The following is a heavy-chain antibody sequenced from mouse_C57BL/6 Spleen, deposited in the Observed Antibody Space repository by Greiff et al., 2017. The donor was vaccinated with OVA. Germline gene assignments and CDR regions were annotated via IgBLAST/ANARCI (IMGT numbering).Heavy chain of an antibody. D-gene: IGHD1-1*01. J-gene: IGHJ2*01. CDR1: GFTFSDYG. Sequence: EVKVVESGGGLVKPGGSLKLSCAASGFTFSDYGMHWVRQAPEKGLEWVAYISSGSSTIYYADTVKGRFTISRDNAKNTLFLQMTSLRSEDTAMYYCAMKCYYGSSSPYYFDFWGQGATLTVSS. CDR2: ISSGSSTI. V-gene: IGHV5-17*01. CDR3: AMKCYYGSSSPYYFDF.